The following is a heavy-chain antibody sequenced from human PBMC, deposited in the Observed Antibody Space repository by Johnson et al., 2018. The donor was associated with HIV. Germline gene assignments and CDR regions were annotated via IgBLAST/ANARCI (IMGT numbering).Heavy chain of an antibody. CDR2: IKQDGSEK. CDR3: ARKVVVVAAAAGDAFDI. V-gene: IGHV3-7*01. Sequence: VQLVESGGGVVRPGGSLRLSCAASGFTFSSYWMSWVRQAPGKGLEWVANIKQDGSEKYYVDSVKGRFTISRDNSKNTLYLQMNSLRAEDTAVYYCARKVVVVAAAAGDAFDIWGQGTMVTVSS. J-gene: IGHJ3*02. CDR1: GFTFSSYW. D-gene: IGHD2-15*01.